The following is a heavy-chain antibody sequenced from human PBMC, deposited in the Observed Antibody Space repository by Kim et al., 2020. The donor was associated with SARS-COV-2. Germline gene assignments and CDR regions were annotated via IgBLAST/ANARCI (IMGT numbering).Heavy chain of an antibody. CDR1: GFTFSSYS. V-gene: IGHV3-48*02. D-gene: IGHD3-3*01. Sequence: GGSLRLSCAASGFTFSSYSMNWVRQAPGKGLEWVSYISSSSSTIYYADSVKGRFTISRDNAKNSLYLQMNSLRDEDTAVYYCARVRRATYYDFWSGSIALDSGDYWGQGTLVTVSS. CDR3: ARVRRATYYDFWSGSIALDSGDY. CDR2: ISSSSSTI. J-gene: IGHJ4*02.